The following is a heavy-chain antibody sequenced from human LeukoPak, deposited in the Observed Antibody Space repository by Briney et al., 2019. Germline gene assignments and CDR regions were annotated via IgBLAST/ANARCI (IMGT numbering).Heavy chain of an antibody. CDR3: AKYRTVAGTTFDY. J-gene: IGHJ4*02. CDR2: ITRTCNYI. V-gene: IGHV3-21*01. Sequence: PGGSLRLSCAASGFTFSSYSMTWVRQAPGRGLEWVSSITRTCNYIYYADSVKGRFTISRDNAKNSLYLQMNSLRAEDTAVYYCAKYRTVAGTTFDYWGQGTLVTVSS. D-gene: IGHD6-19*01. CDR1: GFTFSSYS.